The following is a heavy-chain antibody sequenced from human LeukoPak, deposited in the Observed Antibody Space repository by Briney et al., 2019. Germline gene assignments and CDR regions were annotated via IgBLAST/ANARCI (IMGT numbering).Heavy chain of an antibody. CDR1: GFTFSSYS. Sequence: PGGSLRLSCAASGFTFSSYSMNWVRQAPGKGLEWVSHISASGGDTDYGDSVRGRFTVSRDNSQNTFYLQMNGLRVDDTAVYFCARVEVSTILTDFRRSYYLEYWGQGTLVTVSS. CDR2: ISASGGDT. J-gene: IGHJ4*02. CDR3: ARVEVSTILTDFRRSYYLEY. V-gene: IGHV3-23*01. D-gene: IGHD3-9*01.